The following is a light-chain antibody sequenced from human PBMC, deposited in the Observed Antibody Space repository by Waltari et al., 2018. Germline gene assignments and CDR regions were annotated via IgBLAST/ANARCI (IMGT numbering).Light chain of an antibody. Sequence: QSVLTQPPSVSGTPGQRVTISCSGTTSNIGSNSVYWYQQLPGTAPKLLIYRNYQRPSGVPTRFSGSRSCTSASLAISGLQSEDEADYYCATWDDTLSGPRVFGGGTRLTVL. J-gene: IGLJ3*02. CDR1: TSNIGSNS. CDR2: RNY. CDR3: ATWDDTLSGPRV. V-gene: IGLV1-47*01.